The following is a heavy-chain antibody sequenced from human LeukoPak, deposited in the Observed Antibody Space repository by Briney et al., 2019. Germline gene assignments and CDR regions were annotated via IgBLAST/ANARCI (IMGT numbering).Heavy chain of an antibody. D-gene: IGHD4-17*01. V-gene: IGHV3-21*01. CDR1: GFTFSSYS. CDR3: ARATHDYGDYVDYYYYYGMDV. J-gene: IGHJ6*04. CDR2: ISSGSSYI. Sequence: GGSLRLSCAASGFTFSSYSMNWVRQAPGKGLEWVSSISSGSSYIYYADSVKGRFTISRDNAKNSLYLQMNSLRAEDTAVYYCARATHDYGDYVDYYYYYGMDVWGKGTTVTVSS.